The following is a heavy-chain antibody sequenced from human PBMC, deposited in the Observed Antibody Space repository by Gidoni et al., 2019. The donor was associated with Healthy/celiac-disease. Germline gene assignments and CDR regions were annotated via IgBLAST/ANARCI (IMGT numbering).Heavy chain of an antibody. CDR2: IYYSGST. V-gene: IGHV4-31*03. D-gene: IGHD6-19*01. Sequence: QVQLQESGPGLVKPSQTLSLTCTVSGGSISSGGYYWSWIRQHPGKGLEWIGYIYYSGSTYYNPSLKSRVTIPGDTSKNQFSLKLSSGTAPDTAVYYCARWVGLVQSEYWGQGTLVTVSS. CDR1: GGSISSGGYY. J-gene: IGHJ4*02. CDR3: ARWVGLVQSEY.